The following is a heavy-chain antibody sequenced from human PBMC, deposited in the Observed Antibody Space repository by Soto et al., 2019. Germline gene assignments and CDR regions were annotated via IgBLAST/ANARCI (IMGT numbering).Heavy chain of an antibody. Sequence: PSETLSLTCTVSGASLNNNDYYWSWIRQTPGKGLEWIGYVYYSGTTDYIPSLKSRLSMSIDKSQNQSTLKLNSVTAADTATYYCARMSYFYDKWYFDLWGRGTLVTVSS. J-gene: IGHJ2*01. V-gene: IGHV4-30-4*02. D-gene: IGHD3-22*01. CDR2: VYYSGTT. CDR3: ARMSYFYDKWYFDL. CDR1: GASLNNNDYY.